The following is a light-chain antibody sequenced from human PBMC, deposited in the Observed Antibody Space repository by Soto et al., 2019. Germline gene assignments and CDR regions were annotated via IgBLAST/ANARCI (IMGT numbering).Light chain of an antibody. Sequence: DIQLTQSPSFLSASVGDRVTITCRASQGISSYLAWYQQKPGKAPKLLIYAASTLQSGVPSRFSGSGSGTEFPLTISSLQPEDFATYYCQQRNSYPYTFGQGTKLEIK. J-gene: IGKJ2*01. CDR1: QGISSY. V-gene: IGKV1-9*01. CDR3: QQRNSYPYT. CDR2: AAS.